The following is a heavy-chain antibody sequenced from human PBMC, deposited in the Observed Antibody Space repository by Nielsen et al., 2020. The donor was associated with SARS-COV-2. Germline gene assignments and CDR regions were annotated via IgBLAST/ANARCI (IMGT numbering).Heavy chain of an antibody. CDR3: AKSQMYYYDSSGYYSP. D-gene: IGHD3-22*01. CDR2: IYYSGST. CDR1: GGSISSGDYY. J-gene: IGHJ5*02. V-gene: IGHV4-30-4*01. Sequence: SETLSLTCTVSGGSISSGDYYWSWIRQPPGKGLEWIGYIYYSGSTYYNPSLKSRVTISVDTSKNQFSLKLSSVTAADTAVYYCAKSQMYYYDSSGYYSPWGQGTLVTVSS.